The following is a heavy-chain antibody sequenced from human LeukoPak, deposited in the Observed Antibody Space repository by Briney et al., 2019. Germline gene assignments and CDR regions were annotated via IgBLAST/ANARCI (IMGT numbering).Heavy chain of an antibody. Sequence: GGSLRLSCAASGFTFSSYAMHWVRQAPGKGLEYVSAISSNGGSTYYANSVKGRFTISRDNSKNTLYLQMGSLRAEDMAVYYCARDKEEGYSSGWYGGYYYYGMDVWGQGTTVTVSS. CDR1: GFTFSSYA. CDR2: ISSNGGST. CDR3: ARDKEEGYSSGWYGGYYYYGMDV. D-gene: IGHD6-19*01. V-gene: IGHV3-64*01. J-gene: IGHJ6*02.